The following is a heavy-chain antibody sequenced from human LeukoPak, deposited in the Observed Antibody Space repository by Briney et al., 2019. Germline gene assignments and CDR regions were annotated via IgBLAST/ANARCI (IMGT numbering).Heavy chain of an antibody. J-gene: IGHJ3*02. Sequence: GASVKVSCKASGYTFTGYYMHWVRQAPGQGLEWMGWINPNSGGTNYAQKFQGWVTMTRDTSISTAYMELSRLRSDGTAVYYCARANYDYVWGSYRYRPRSDAFDIWGQGTMVTVSS. CDR2: INPNSGGT. V-gene: IGHV1-2*04. D-gene: IGHD3-16*02. CDR3: ARANYDYVWGSYRYRPRSDAFDI. CDR1: GYTFTGYY.